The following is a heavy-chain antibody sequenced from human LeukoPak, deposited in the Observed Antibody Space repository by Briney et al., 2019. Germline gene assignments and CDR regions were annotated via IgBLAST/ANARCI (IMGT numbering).Heavy chain of an antibody. D-gene: IGHD1-26*01. CDR1: GGSISSGDYY. J-gene: IGHJ5*02. CDR2: IYYSGST. Sequence: SETLSLTCTVSGGSISSGDYYWSWIRQPPGKGLEWIGYIYYSGSTYYNPSLKSRVTISVDTSKNQFSLKLTSVTAADTAVYYCARVSIVGAGRVWFDPWGQGTLVTVSS. V-gene: IGHV4-30-4*02. CDR3: ARVSIVGAGRVWFDP.